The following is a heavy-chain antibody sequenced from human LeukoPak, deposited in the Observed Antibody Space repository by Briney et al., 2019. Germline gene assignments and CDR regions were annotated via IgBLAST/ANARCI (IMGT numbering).Heavy chain of an antibody. CDR1: GYTFTSYA. V-gene: IGHV1-69*11. CDR2: IIPFLGTA. Sequence: SVKVSCKASGYTFTSYAMHWVRQAPGQGLEWMGSIIPFLGTANYAQKFQGRVTITADEPTRTAYMELTYVRSDDTAVYYCTIIPNVILFTHYFEYWGQGTLVTVSS. CDR3: TIIPNVILFTHYFEY. J-gene: IGHJ4*02. D-gene: IGHD2-21*01.